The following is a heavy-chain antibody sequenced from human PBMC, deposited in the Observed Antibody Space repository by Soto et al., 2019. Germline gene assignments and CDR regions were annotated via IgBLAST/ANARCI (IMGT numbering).Heavy chain of an antibody. Sequence: SETLSLTCTVSGGSISGFYWSWIRQPPGKGLEWIGYIYYSGSTNFNPSLKSRVTMPVDTSKNQFSLRLSSVTAADTAVYYCARLVYYDILTGLSRGFDPWGQGTLVTVSS. CDR3: ARLVYYDILTGLSRGFDP. CDR1: GGSISGFY. D-gene: IGHD3-9*01. CDR2: IYYSGST. V-gene: IGHV4-59*01. J-gene: IGHJ5*02.